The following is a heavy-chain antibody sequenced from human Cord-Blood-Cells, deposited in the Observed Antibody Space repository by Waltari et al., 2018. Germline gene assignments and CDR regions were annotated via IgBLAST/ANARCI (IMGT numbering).Heavy chain of an antibody. CDR1: GDSASRKSAA. J-gene: IGHJ4*02. CDR3: ARDPSGYSGYDY. CDR2: TYYRSKWYN. V-gene: IGHV6-1*01. Sequence: HVQLHQSGPGLVKPSQTLPLTSAIPGDSASRKSAACNWLRQSPSRGLEWLGRTYYRSKWYNDYAVSVKSRITINPDTSKNQFSLQLNSVTPEDTAVYYCARDPSGYSGYDYWGQGTLVTVSS. D-gene: IGHD5-12*01.